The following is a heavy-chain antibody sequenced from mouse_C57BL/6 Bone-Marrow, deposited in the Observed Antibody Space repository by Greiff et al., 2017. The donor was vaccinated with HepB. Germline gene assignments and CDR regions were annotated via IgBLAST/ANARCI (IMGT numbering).Heavy chain of an antibody. J-gene: IGHJ2*01. CDR1: GYTFTSYW. CDR3: TRGIYYYGSSYVEDFDY. CDR2: IYPGNSDT. Sequence: VQLQQSGTVLARPGASVKMSCKTSGYTFTSYWMHWVKQRPGQGLEWIGAIYPGNSDTSYNQKFKGKAKLTAVTSASTAYMELSSLTNEDSAVYYCTRGIYYYGSSYVEDFDYWGQGTTLTVSS. D-gene: IGHD1-1*01. V-gene: IGHV1-5*01.